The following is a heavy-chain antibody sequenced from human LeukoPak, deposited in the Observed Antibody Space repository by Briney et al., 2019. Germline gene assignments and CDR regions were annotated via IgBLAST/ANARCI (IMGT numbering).Heavy chain of an antibody. CDR3: AKDGHDYGDYAAYYYYYYMDV. V-gene: IGHV3-23*01. Sequence: GGSLRLSCAASGFTFSSYAMSWVRQAPGKGLEWVSAISGSGGSTYYADSVKGRFTISRDNSKNTLYLQMNSLRAEDTAVYYCAKDGHDYGDYAAYYYYYYMDVWGKGTTVTVSS. CDR1: GFTFSSYA. CDR2: ISGSGGST. J-gene: IGHJ6*03. D-gene: IGHD4-17*01.